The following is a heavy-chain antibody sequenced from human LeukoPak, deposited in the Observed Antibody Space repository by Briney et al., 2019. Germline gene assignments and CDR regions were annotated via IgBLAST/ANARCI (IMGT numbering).Heavy chain of an antibody. CDR3: ARYTAPGSGSYYGDYFDY. V-gene: IGHV4-34*01. CDR1: GGSFSGYY. Sequence: SETLSLTCAVYGGSFSGYYWSWIRQPPGKGLEWIGEINHSGSTNYNPSLKSRVTISVDTSKNQFSLKLSSVTAADTAVYYCARYTAPGSGSYYGDYFDYWGQGTLVTVSS. J-gene: IGHJ4*02. D-gene: IGHD1-26*01. CDR2: INHSGST.